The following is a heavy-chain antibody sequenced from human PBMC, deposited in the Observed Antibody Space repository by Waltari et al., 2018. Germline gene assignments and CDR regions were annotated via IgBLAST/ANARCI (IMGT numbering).Heavy chain of an antibody. D-gene: IGHD4-17*01. V-gene: IGHV1-2*02. CDR3: ARVGYYVDYFFDY. CDR1: GYTFTGYY. Sequence: QVQLVQSGAEVKKPGASVKVSCKASGYTFTGYYMHWVRQAPGQGLEWMGWINPNRGGTNYAQKFQGRVTMTRDTSISTAYMELSRLRSDDTAVYYCARVGYYVDYFFDYWGQGTLVTVSS. J-gene: IGHJ4*02. CDR2: INPNRGGT.